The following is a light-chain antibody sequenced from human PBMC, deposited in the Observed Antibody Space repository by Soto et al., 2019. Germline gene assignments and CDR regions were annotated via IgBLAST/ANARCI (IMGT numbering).Light chain of an antibody. J-gene: IGKJ2*01. V-gene: IGKV3-15*01. CDR3: QQYGDWPPDT. CDR2: DAS. CDR1: QSVSRN. Sequence: EIVLTQSPATLSVSPGERATLSCRASQSVSRNLAWYQQKPGQPPRLLIYDASTRATGVPARCGGSGSGTEFTLTISGLQSEDVAVYYCQQYGDWPPDTFGKGTKVEI.